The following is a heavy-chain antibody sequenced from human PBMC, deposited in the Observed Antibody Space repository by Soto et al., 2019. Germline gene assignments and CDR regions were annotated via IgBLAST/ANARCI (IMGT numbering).Heavy chain of an antibody. CDR2: IYYAGST. CDR1: GGSMIGYY. J-gene: IGHJ4*02. D-gene: IGHD3-10*01. Sequence: PSETLCLTYTVSGGSMIGYYWSWIRQPPGRGLEWIGFIYYAGSTKYNPYLNSRVTISVDTAKNQFSLPLTPVTAADTAVYYCDRPLRGGPPFDYWGRGPLVTVSS. CDR3: DRPLRGGPPFDY. V-gene: IGHV4-59*08.